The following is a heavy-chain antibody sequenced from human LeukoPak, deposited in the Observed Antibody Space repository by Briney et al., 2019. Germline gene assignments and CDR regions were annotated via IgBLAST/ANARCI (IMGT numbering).Heavy chain of an antibody. CDR1: GGSISSSSYY. J-gene: IGHJ4*02. V-gene: IGHV4-39*01. Sequence: PSETLSLTCTVSGGSISSSSYYWGWIRQPPGKGLECIGSIYYSGSTYYNPSLKSRVTISVDTSKNQFSLKLSSVTAADTAVYYCARAPRITMIVVVITYFDYWGQGTLVTVSS. CDR3: ARAPRITMIVVVITYFDY. CDR2: IYYSGST. D-gene: IGHD3-22*01.